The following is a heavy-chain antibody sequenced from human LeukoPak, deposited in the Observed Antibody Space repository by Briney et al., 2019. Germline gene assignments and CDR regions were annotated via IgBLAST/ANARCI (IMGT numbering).Heavy chain of an antibody. CDR2: IYYSGST. CDR1: GDSVSSVGYY. D-gene: IGHD6-19*01. J-gene: IGHJ4*02. CDR3: ARSSGYNFDY. Sequence: SETLSLTCIVSGDSVSSVGYYWSWIRQHPGKGLEWVGYIYYSGSTYYNPSLKSRLTISLDTSKNQFSLQLTSVTAADTAVYYCARSSGYNFDYWGQGTLVTVSS. V-gene: IGHV4-31*03.